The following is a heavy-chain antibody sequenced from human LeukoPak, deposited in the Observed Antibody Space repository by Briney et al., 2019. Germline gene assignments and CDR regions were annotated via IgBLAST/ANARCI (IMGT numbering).Heavy chain of an antibody. V-gene: IGHV1-2*02. Sequence: GASVKVSCKASGYTFTGYYMHWVRQAPGQGLEWMGWINPNSGGTNYAQKFQGRVTMTRDTSISTAYMELSRLRSDDTAVYYCALLGPHPRYFDWLSDPFDYWGQGTLVTVSS. D-gene: IGHD3-9*01. CDR2: INPNSGGT. CDR1: GYTFTGYY. CDR3: ALLGPHPRYFDWLSDPFDY. J-gene: IGHJ4*02.